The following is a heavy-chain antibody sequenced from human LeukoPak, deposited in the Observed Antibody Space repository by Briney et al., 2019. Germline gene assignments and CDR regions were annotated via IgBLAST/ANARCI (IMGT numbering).Heavy chain of an antibody. D-gene: IGHD5-18*01. CDR2: ISISSSII. CDR3: ARDRGYSSNYYYGMDV. V-gene: IGHV3-48*04. J-gene: IGHJ6*02. Sequence: PGGSLRLTCAASGFTFSSYNMNWVRQAPGKGLEWVSYISISSSIIYYADSVKGRFTISRDNAKNSLYLQMNSLRAEDTAVYYCARDRGYSSNYYYGMDVWGQGTTVTVSS. CDR1: GFTFSSYN.